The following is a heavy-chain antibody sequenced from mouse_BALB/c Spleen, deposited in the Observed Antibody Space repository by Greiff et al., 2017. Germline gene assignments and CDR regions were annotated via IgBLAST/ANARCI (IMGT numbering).Heavy chain of an antibody. CDR1: GFAFSSYD. CDR2: ISSGGGST. V-gene: IGHV5-12-1*01. J-gene: IGHJ2*01. D-gene: IGHD2-4*01. CDR3: ARRSTMITAPFDY. Sequence: DVHLVESGGGLVKPGGSLKLSCAASGFAFSSYDMSWVRQTPEKRLEWVAYISSGGGSTYYPNTVKGRFTISRDNAKNTLYLQMISLTSEDTAMYYCARRSTMITAPFDYWGQGTTLTVSS.